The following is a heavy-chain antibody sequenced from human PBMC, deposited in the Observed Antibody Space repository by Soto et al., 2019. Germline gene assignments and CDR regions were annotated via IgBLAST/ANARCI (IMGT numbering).Heavy chain of an antibody. CDR2: IYYSGSS. Sequence: PSETLSLTCTVSGGSISSRGYYWTWIRQHPGKGLAWIGYIYYSGSSYSNPSLKSRVTISVDTSKNQFSLKLSSVPAAATAAYYCARDDSEYGSGSYEYHDDYGMDVWGQGTTVTISS. J-gene: IGHJ6*02. CDR3: ARDDSEYGSGSYEYHDDYGMDV. V-gene: IGHV4-31*03. CDR1: GGSISSRGYY. D-gene: IGHD3-10*01.